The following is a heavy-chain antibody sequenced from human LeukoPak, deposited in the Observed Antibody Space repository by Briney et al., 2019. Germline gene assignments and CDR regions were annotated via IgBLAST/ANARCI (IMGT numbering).Heavy chain of an antibody. CDR3: ARRSSPAALDRYYYYGMDV. CDR1: GYTFTSYG. J-gene: IGHJ6*02. CDR2: ISAYNGNT. D-gene: IGHD2-2*01. V-gene: IGHV1-18*01. Sequence: ASVKVSCKACGYTFTSYGISWVRQAPGQGLEWMGWISAYNGNTNYAQKLQGRVTMTTDTSTSTAYMELRSLRSDDTAVYYCARRSSPAALDRYYYYGMDVWGQGTTVTVSS.